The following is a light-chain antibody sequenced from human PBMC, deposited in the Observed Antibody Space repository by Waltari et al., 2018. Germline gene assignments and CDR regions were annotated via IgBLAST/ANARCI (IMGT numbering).Light chain of an antibody. Sequence: VVMTQSPLSLPITPGQPASISCRSSQSLVHSNGNTYLSWYQQKPGQPPRLLIYQVSNRYSGVPDRFSGSGAGTDFTLKISRVEAEDVGVYYCGQGAHLPTFGQGTKVEIK. CDR2: QVS. J-gene: IGKJ1*01. V-gene: IGKV2-30*02. CDR1: QSLVHSNGNTY. CDR3: GQGAHLPT.